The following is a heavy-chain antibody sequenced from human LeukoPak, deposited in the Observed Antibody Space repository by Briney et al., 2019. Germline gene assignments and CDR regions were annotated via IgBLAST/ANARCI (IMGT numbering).Heavy chain of an antibody. Sequence: SETLSLTCTVSGGSISSYFLSWIRQPAGKSLEWIGRVSTSGNINYNPPLKSRVTMSVDTSKNRFSLKLSYVTAADTAVYFCARGRLGDCSGGSCPGAVWFDPWGQGTLVTVSS. CDR2: VSTSGNI. CDR3: ARGRLGDCSGGSCPGAVWFDP. J-gene: IGHJ5*02. D-gene: IGHD2-15*01. CDR1: GGSISSYF. V-gene: IGHV4-4*07.